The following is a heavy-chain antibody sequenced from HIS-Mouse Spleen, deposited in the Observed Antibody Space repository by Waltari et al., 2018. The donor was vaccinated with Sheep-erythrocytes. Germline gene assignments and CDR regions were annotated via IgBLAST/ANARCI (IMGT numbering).Heavy chain of an antibody. CDR1: GGSISRSNYY. CDR3: ARLYYYDSSGYYFDY. CDR2: HYYSGST. Sequence: LQLQESGPGLVKPSATLSLPCTVSGGSISRSNYYWGWFRQPPGKGLEWIGGHYYSGSTYYNPSLKSRVTISVDTSKNQFSLKLSSVTAADTAVYYCARLYYYDSSGYYFDYWGQGTLVTGSS. D-gene: IGHD3-22*01. J-gene: IGHJ4*02. V-gene: IGHV4-39*01.